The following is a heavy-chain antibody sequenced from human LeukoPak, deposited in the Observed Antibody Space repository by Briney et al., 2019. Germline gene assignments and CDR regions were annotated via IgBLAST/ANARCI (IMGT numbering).Heavy chain of an antibody. CDR2: LRYDGSNK. CDR3: AKDQAAAVLLLLPGRFDY. V-gene: IGHV3-30*02. J-gene: IGHJ4*02. D-gene: IGHD3-22*01. CDR1: GLTFSSYG. Sequence: PGGSLRLSCAASGLTFSSYGMHWVRQAPGKGLDLVAFLRYDGSNKYYADSVKGRFTISRDNSKNTLYLQMNTLRAEDTATYYCAKDQAAAVLLLLPGRFDYWGQGTLVTVSS.